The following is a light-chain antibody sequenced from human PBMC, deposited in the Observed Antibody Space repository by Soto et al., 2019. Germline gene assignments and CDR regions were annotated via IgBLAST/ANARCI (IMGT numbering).Light chain of an antibody. CDR3: QPYNNWAPLA. CDR2: GAS. J-gene: IGKJ1*01. Sequence: EIVMTQSPATLSVSPGERATLSCRASQSVSSNLAWYQQKPGQAPRLLIYGASTRATGIPARLSGSGSGTEFTLTIGSLQFEDFAVYFCQPYNNWAPLAFGQGAKVDI. V-gene: IGKV3-15*01. CDR1: QSVSSN.